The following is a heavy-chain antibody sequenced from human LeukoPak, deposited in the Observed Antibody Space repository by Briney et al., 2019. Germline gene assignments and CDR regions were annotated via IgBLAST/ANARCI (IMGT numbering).Heavy chain of an antibody. CDR3: ARTIRGY. D-gene: IGHD3-10*01. J-gene: IGHJ4*02. CDR1: GFTFSNYW. Sequence: GGSLRLSCATSGFTFSNYWMSWVRQAPGKGLEWVANIKEDGSEKYYVDSVKGRFTISRDNAKNSLYLQMNSLRAEDTAVYYCARTIRGYWGQRTLVTVSS. V-gene: IGHV3-7*01. CDR2: IKEDGSEK.